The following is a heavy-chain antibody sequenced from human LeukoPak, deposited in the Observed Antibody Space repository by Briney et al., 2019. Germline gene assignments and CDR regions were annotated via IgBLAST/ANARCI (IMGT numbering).Heavy chain of an antibody. CDR1: GYTFTSYG. J-gene: IGHJ4*02. Sequence: ASVKVSCKASGYTFTSYGISWVRQAPGQGLEWMGWISAYNGNTNYAQKLQGRVTMTTDTSTSTAYMELSSLRSEDTAVYYCATHVVGASLIDYWGQGTLVTVSS. V-gene: IGHV1-18*01. D-gene: IGHD1-26*01. CDR2: ISAYNGNT. CDR3: ATHVVGASLIDY.